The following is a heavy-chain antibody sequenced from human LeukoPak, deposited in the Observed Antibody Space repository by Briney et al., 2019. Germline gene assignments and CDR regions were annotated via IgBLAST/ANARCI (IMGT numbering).Heavy chain of an antibody. Sequence: ASVTVSCKASGGTFSSYAISWVRQAPGQGLEWMGGIIPIFGTANYAQKFQGRVTITADKSTSTAYMELSSLRSEDTAVYYCARDPAYYYDSSGYLRENWFDPWGQGTLVTVSS. CDR2: IIPIFGTA. CDR1: GGTFSSYA. J-gene: IGHJ5*02. V-gene: IGHV1-69*06. CDR3: ARDPAYYYDSSGYLRENWFDP. D-gene: IGHD3-22*01.